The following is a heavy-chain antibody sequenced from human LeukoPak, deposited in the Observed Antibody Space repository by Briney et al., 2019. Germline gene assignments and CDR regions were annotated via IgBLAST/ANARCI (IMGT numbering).Heavy chain of an antibody. Sequence: ASVKVSCKASGYTFTDYYMHWVQQAPGKGLEWMGRVDPEDGETIYAEKFQGRVTITADTSTDTAYMELSSLRSEDTAVYYRATESNYYDSSGYPIFQHWGQGTLVTVSS. CDR1: GYTFTDYY. J-gene: IGHJ1*01. V-gene: IGHV1-69-2*01. D-gene: IGHD3-22*01. CDR3: ATESNYYDSSGYPIFQH. CDR2: VDPEDGET.